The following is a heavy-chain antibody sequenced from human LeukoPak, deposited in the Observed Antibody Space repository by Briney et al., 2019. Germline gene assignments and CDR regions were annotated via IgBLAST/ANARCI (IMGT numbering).Heavy chain of an antibody. CDR1: GYSFTSYC. V-gene: IGHV5-51*01. CDR2: IYPGDSDT. D-gene: IGHD5-24*01. J-gene: IGHJ4*02. CDR3: ARPRRWLQSGNYYFDY. Sequence: GESLKISCKGSGYSFTSYCIGWVRQMPGKGLEWMVIIYPGDSDTRYSPSFQGQVTISADKSISTAYLQWSSLKASDTAMYYCARPRRWLQSGNYYFDYWGQGTLVTVSS.